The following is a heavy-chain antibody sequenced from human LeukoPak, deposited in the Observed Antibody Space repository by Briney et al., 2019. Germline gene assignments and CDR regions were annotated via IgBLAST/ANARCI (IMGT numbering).Heavy chain of an antibody. J-gene: IGHJ4*02. CDR2: ISSSSSYI. V-gene: IGHV3-21*01. CDR3: ARSVDIVATFDY. Sequence: GGSLRLSCAASGFTFSNYSMNWVRQAPGKGLEWVSSISSSSSYIYYADSVKGRFTISRDNAKNSLYLQMNSLRAEDTAVYYCARSVDIVATFDYWGQGTLVTVSS. D-gene: IGHD5-12*01. CDR1: GFTFSNYS.